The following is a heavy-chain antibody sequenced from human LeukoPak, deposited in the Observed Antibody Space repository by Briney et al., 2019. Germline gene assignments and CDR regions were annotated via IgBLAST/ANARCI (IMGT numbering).Heavy chain of an antibody. CDR3: GRHAYGGSPPLS. CDR2: IYVSGTT. V-gene: IGHV3-53*01. CDR1: GFTVRDGY. D-gene: IGHD3-10*01. Sequence: GGSLRLSCAASGFTVRDGYMSWVRQAPGKRLEWLAFIYVSGTTFYAASVKGRSTISRDNAKNTVYLQMNNLRAEDTALYYCGRHAYGGSPPLSWGQGALVTVSS. J-gene: IGHJ4*02.